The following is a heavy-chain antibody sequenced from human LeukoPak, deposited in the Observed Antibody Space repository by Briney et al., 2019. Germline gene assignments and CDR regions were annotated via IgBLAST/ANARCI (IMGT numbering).Heavy chain of an antibody. V-gene: IGHV3-48*03. CDR2: ISSSGSTK. D-gene: IGHD2-21*01. CDR1: GFTFSSYG. CDR3: ARSLIPYFDY. Sequence: GGSLRLSCAASGFTFSSYGMNWVRQAPGKGLEWVSFISSSGSTKYYADSVKGRFTISRDNAKNSLYLQMNSLRAEDTAVYYCARSLIPYFDYSGQGTLVTVSS. J-gene: IGHJ4*02.